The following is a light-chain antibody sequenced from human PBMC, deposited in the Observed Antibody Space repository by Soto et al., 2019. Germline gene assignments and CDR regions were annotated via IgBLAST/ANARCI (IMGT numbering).Light chain of an antibody. V-gene: IGKV1-6*01. CDR1: QGISSY. J-gene: IGKJ1*01. CDR2: AAS. CDR3: LQDYNYPRT. Sequence: GDRVTITCRASQGISSYLAWYQQKPGKAPNLLIYAASSLQSGVPSRFSGSGSGTDFTLTISSLQPEDFATYYCLQDYNYPRTFGQGTKVDIK.